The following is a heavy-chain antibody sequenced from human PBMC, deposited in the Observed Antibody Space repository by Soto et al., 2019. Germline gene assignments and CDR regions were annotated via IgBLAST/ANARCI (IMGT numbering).Heavy chain of an antibody. CDR2: IKHSGST. D-gene: IGHD2-2*01. V-gene: IGHV4-34*01. J-gene: IGHJ5*02. CDR1: GGSFSGYY. Sequence: QVQLQQWGAGLLKPSETLSLTCAVYGGSFSGYYWSWIRQPPGKGLEWIGEIKHSGSTNYNPSLKSRVTISVDTSKNQFSLKLSSVTAADTAVYYCARGLLVVVPAARGSDWFDPWGQGTLVTVSS. CDR3: ARGLLVVVPAARGSDWFDP.